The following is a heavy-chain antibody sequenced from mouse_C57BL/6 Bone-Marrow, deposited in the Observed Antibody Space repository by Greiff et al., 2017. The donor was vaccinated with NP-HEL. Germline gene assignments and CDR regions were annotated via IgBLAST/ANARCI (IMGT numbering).Heavy chain of an antibody. J-gene: IGHJ2*01. CDR2: INPSSGYT. CDR3: ARRRDYDGYYEGY. CDR1: GYTFTSYT. V-gene: IGHV1-4*01. Sequence: VQLKESGAELARPGASVKMSCKASGYTFTSYTMHWVKQRPGQGLEWIGYINPSSGYTKYNQKFKDKATLTADKSSSTAYMQLSSLTSEDSAVYYCARRRDYDGYYEGYWGQGTTLTVSS. D-gene: IGHD2-3*01.